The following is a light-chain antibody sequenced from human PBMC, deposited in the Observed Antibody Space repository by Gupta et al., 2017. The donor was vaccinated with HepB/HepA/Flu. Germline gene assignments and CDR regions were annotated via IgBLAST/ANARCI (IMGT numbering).Light chain of an antibody. CDR1: QSVLFRSNNKHF. Sequence: DIVMTQSPDSLAVSLGERATINCRSSQSVLFRSNNKHFLTWYQQKPGQPPKLLIYWASARESAVPDPFTGCGSGRDFTLTINSLLVEDVAVYYCQLLAGAPNTFGSGTKVEIK. CDR3: QLLAGAPNT. V-gene: IGKV4-1*01. CDR2: WAS. J-gene: IGKJ4*01.